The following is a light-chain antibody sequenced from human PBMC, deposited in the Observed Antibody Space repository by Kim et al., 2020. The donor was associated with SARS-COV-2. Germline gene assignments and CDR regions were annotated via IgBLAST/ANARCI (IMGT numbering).Light chain of an antibody. J-gene: IGLJ3*02. CDR2: EDD. Sequence: GETLTISGTRTGGSIATGYVHWYQQRPGRSPTTVIYEDDQRPSGVPDRFSASVDSSSNAASLIISGLETEDEADYYCQSYDGTGWVFGGGTQLTVL. V-gene: IGLV6-57*01. CDR3: QSYDGTGWV. CDR1: GGSIATGY.